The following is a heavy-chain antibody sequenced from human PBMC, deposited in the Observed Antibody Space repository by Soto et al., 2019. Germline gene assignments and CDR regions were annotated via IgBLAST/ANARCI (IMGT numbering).Heavy chain of an antibody. CDR2: INPSGGST. Sequence: GASVKVSCKASGYTFTSYYMHWVRQAPGQGLEWMGIINPSGGSTSYAQKFQGRVTMTRDTSTSTVYMELSSLRSEDTAVYYCARDPTERPDIVVVPAAIFGGWFDPWGQGTLVTVSS. J-gene: IGHJ5*02. V-gene: IGHV1-46*03. CDR1: GYTFTSYY. D-gene: IGHD2-2*01. CDR3: ARDPTERPDIVVVPAAIFGGWFDP.